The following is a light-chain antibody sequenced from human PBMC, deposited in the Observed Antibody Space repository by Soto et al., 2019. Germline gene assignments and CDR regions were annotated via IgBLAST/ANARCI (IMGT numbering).Light chain of an antibody. CDR2: SDN. Sequence: QSVVTQPHSASGTPEQRVTISCSGSNSNIGRNTVNWYQHFPGAAPNLLIHSDNERPSGITDRFYGCRSGTSASRAISGLQSDDEADYYCAAWDDKPNAPVFGGGTTLTVL. CDR1: NSNIGRNT. V-gene: IGLV1-44*01. J-gene: IGLJ3*02. CDR3: AAWDDKPNAPV.